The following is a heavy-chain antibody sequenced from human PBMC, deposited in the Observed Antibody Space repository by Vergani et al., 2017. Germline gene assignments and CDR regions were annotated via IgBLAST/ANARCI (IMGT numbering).Heavy chain of an antibody. CDR1: GGTFSSYA. V-gene: IGHV1-69*12. D-gene: IGHD2-15*01. CDR2: IIPIFGTA. CDR3: AGTGYCSGGSCYSDNWFDP. J-gene: IGHJ5*02. Sequence: QVQLVQSGAEVKKPGSSVKVSCKASGGTFSSYAISWVRQAPGQGLEWMGGIIPIFGTANYAQKFQGRVTITADESTSTAYMELSSLRSEDTALYYCAGTGYCSGGSCYSDNWFDPWGQGTLVTVSS.